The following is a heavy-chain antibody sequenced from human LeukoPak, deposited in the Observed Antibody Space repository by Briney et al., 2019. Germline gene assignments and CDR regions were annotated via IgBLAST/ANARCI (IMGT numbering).Heavy chain of an antibody. J-gene: IGHJ2*01. V-gene: IGHV4-34*01. Sequence: KPSETLSLTCAVHGGSFSGYYWSWIRQPPGKGLEWIGEINHSGNTYHNPSLKSRVTISVDTSKKQISLKVSSVTAADTAVYYCARIYASGSLDWYFDVWGRGSLVTVSS. CDR1: GGSFSGYY. CDR3: ARIYASGSLDWYFDV. CDR2: INHSGNT. D-gene: IGHD3-10*01.